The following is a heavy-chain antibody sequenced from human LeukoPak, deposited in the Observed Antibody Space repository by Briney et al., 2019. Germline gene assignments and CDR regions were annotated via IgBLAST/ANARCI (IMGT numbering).Heavy chain of an antibody. CDR3: ARAVVDGSGSYYNVYFDY. CDR1: GFTFSSYA. J-gene: IGHJ4*02. Sequence: PGGSLRLSCAASGFTFSSYAMSWVRQAPGKGLEWVSAISGSGGSTYYADSVKGRFTISRDNSKNTLYLQMNSLRAEDTAVYYCARAVVDGSGSYYNVYFDYWGQGTLVTVSS. V-gene: IGHV3-23*01. D-gene: IGHD3-10*01. CDR2: ISGSGGST.